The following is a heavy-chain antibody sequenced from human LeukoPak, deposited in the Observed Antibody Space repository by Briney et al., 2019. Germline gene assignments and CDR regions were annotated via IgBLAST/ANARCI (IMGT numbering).Heavy chain of an antibody. D-gene: IGHD3-10*01. J-gene: IGHJ5*02. V-gene: IGHV1-2*02. CDR1: GYTFTGYY. CDR2: INPNSGGT. Sequence: GASVKVSCKASGYTFTGYYMHWVRQAPGQGLEWMGWINPNSGGTNYAQKFQGRVTMTRDTSISTAYMELSRLRSDDTAVYYCASGTMVRGATVSNWFDPWGQGTLVTVSS. CDR3: ASGTMVRGATVSNWFDP.